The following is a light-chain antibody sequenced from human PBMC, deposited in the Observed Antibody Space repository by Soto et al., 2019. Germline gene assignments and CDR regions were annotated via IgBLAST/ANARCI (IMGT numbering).Light chain of an antibody. J-gene: IGKJ4*01. CDR3: QEYAYSPLN. CDR1: RTVGKNY. V-gene: IGKV3-20*01. Sequence: EVVLTQSPGTLSLSPGERATLSYRASRTVGKNYLAWYQQRPGQAPKLLIYDASSRATGIPDRFSGSGSGTDFTLTITRLEPEDSAMYYCQEYAYSPLNFGGGTKVEIK. CDR2: DAS.